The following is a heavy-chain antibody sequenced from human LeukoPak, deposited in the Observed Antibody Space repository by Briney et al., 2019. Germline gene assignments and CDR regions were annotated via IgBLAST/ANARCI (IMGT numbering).Heavy chain of an antibody. CDR1: GGTFSSYA. CDR2: IIPIFGTA. J-gene: IGHJ4*02. D-gene: IGHD3-10*01. V-gene: IGHV1-69*13. CDR3: AREGHYYGSGSYLSY. Sequence: ASVKVSCKASGGTFSSYAISWVRQAPGQGLEWMGGIIPIFGTANYAQKVQGRVTITADESTSTAYMELSSLRSEDTAVYYCAREGHYYGSGSYLSYWGQGTLVTVSS.